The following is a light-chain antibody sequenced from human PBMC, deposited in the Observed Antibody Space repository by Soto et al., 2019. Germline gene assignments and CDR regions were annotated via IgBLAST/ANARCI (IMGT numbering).Light chain of an antibody. V-gene: IGKV3-20*01. CDR3: QQYGRPPWT. Sequence: ERVLTQSPGTLSSSPGERSTLSCSASQTVRNNYLAWYQQKPGQAHRLLIYDASSRATGIPDRFSGGGSGTDFTLTISRLEPEDFAVYYCQQYGRPPWTFGQGTKVDIK. CDR2: DAS. J-gene: IGKJ1*01. CDR1: QTVRNNY.